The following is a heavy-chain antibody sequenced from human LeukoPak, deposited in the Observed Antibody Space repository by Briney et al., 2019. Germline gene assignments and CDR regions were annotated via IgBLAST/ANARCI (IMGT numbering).Heavy chain of an antibody. CDR1: GVIFSDYW. Sequence: GRSLRLSCAASGVIFSDYWMYWVRAALRRGLAWGANIKEDGSEKNYVDSVKGRFTISKDNAKNSLSLQMNSLRVEDTAVYYCAKELAASYYYSGIDVWGQGTTVTVSS. V-gene: IGHV3-7*01. J-gene: IGHJ6*02. CDR3: AKELAASYYYSGIDV. CDR2: IKEDGSEK. D-gene: IGHD6-13*01.